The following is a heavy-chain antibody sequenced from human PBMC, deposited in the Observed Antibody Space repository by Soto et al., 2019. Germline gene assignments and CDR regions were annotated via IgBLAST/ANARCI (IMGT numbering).Heavy chain of an antibody. D-gene: IGHD3-10*01. CDR1: GGTFSSYA. J-gene: IGHJ3*02. CDR3: AREVLWLGELLLSDAFDI. Sequence: QVQLVQSGAEVKKPGSSVKVSCKASGGTFSSYAISWVRQAPGQGLEWMGGIIPIFGTANYAQKFQGRVTITADKSTSTDYMELSSLRSEDTAAYYCAREVLWLGELLLSDAFDIWGQGTMVTVSS. V-gene: IGHV1-69*06. CDR2: IIPIFGTA.